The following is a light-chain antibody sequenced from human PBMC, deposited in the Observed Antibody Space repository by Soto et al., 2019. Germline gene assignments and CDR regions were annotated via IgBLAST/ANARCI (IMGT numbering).Light chain of an antibody. CDR2: EVS. Sequence: QSVLTQPPSASGSPGQSVTISCTGTSSDVGGYNYVSWYQQHPGKAPKLMIYEVSKRPSGVPDRFSGSKSGNTASLTVSGLQAEDEADYYCSSYAGSIYWVFGGGTKLTVL. CDR3: SSYAGSIYWV. V-gene: IGLV2-8*01. J-gene: IGLJ2*01. CDR1: SSDVGGYNY.